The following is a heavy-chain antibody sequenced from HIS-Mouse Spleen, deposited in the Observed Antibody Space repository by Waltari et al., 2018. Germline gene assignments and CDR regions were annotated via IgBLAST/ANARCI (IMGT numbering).Heavy chain of an antibody. CDR1: GFTFSSYA. Sequence: QVQLVESGGGGVQPGRSLRLSCAASGFTFSSYAMRWVRQAPGKGLEWVAVISYDGSNKYYADSVKGRFTISRDNSKNTLYLQMNSLRAEDTAVYYCARDHRNNWAIRDWGQGTLVTVSS. D-gene: IGHD1-20*01. V-gene: IGHV3-30-3*01. CDR3: ARDHRNNWAIRD. CDR2: ISYDGSNK. J-gene: IGHJ4*02.